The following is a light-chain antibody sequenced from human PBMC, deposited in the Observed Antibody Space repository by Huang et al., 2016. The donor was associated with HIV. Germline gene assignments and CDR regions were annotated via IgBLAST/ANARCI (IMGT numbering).Light chain of an antibody. Sequence: DIQMTQSPPSLSASLGDRVTITCRASQSITTYLNWYRHKPGEAPELLIHATSTLQNGVPDRFSGGGSGTDFTLTITNLQPEDVASYYCQQSYNLPYTFGRGTKVDIK. CDR2: ATS. CDR1: QSITTY. V-gene: IGKV1-39*01. CDR3: QQSYNLPYT. J-gene: IGKJ2*01.